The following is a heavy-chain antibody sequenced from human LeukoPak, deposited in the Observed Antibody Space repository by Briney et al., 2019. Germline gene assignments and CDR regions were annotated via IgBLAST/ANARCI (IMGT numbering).Heavy chain of an antibody. CDR2: INPSGGST. J-gene: IGHJ6*03. CDR3: ARDAPSSYSSGWYGYYYMDV. Sequence: ASVKVSCKASGYTFTSYYMHWVRQAPGQGLEWMGIINPSGGSTSYAQKFQGRVTMTRDMSTSTVYMELSSLRSEDTAVYYCARDAPSSYSSGWYGYYYMDVWGKGTTVTVSS. CDR1: GYTFTSYY. V-gene: IGHV1-46*01. D-gene: IGHD6-19*01.